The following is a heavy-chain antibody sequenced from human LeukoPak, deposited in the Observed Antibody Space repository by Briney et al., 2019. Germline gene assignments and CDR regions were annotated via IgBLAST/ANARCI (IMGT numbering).Heavy chain of an antibody. CDR1: GYTFTSYY. J-gene: IGHJ4*02. D-gene: IGHD2-21*02. Sequence: ASVKVSCKASGYTFTSYYMHWVRQAPGQGLEWMGIINPSGGSTSYAQKFQGRVTMTRDMSTSTVYMELSSLRSDDTAVYYCARDLVVTATIFDYWGQGTLVTVSS. CDR3: ARDLVVTATIFDY. CDR2: INPSGGST. V-gene: IGHV1-46*01.